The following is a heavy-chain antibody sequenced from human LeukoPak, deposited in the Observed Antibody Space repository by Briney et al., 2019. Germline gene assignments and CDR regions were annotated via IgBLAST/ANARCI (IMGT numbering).Heavy chain of an antibody. Sequence: PGRSLRLSCAASGFTFSSFGLHWVRQAPGKGLEWVALIRSGGSSKNYADSVKGRFTISRDTSKNTVHLQMNNLRAEDTAVYYCAKWSGDYPSYYLDYWGQGTLVTVSS. CDR2: IRSGGSSK. CDR3: AKWSGDYPSYYLDY. D-gene: IGHD4-17*01. J-gene: IGHJ4*02. CDR1: GFTFSSFG. V-gene: IGHV3-33*06.